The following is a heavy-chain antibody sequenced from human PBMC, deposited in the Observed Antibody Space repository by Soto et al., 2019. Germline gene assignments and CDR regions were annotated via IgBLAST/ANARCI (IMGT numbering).Heavy chain of an antibody. J-gene: IGHJ6*02. CDR1: GFTFSSYG. CDR3: AKGPFLGYCSSTSCYQAYYYYGMDV. Sequence: GGSLRLSCAASGFTFSSYGMHWVRQAPGKGLEWVAVISYDGSNKYYADSVKGRFTISRDNSKNTRYLQMNSLRAEDTAVYYCAKGPFLGYCSSTSCYQAYYYYGMDVWGQGTTVTVSS. D-gene: IGHD2-2*01. CDR2: ISYDGSNK. V-gene: IGHV3-30*18.